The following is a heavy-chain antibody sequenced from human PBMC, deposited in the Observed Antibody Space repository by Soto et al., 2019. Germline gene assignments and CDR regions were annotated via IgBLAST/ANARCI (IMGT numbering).Heavy chain of an antibody. Sequence: GGSLRLSCAASGFTFSSYEMNWVRQAPGKGLEWVSYISSSGRTTYYAGSVKGRFTISRDNAKNSLSLQMNSLRAEDTAVYYCAREIASMTTVIIFDYWGQGTLVTVSS. CDR1: GFTFSSYE. D-gene: IGHD4-4*01. J-gene: IGHJ4*02. CDR2: ISSSGRTT. V-gene: IGHV3-48*03. CDR3: AREIASMTTVIIFDY.